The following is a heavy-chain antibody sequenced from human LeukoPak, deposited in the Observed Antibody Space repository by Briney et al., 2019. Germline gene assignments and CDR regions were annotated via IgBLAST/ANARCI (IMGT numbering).Heavy chain of an antibody. CDR2: IYYSGST. Sequence: PSETLSLTCTVSGGSISSYYWSWIRQPPGKGLEWIGYIYYSGSTNYNPSLKSRVTISVDTSKNQFSLKLSSVTAADTAVYYCARDPGYCYDSSGYYYGYYYYYYMDVWGKGTTVTVSS. CDR3: ARDPGYCYDSSGYYYGYYYYYYMDV. D-gene: IGHD3-22*01. J-gene: IGHJ6*03. CDR1: GGSISSYY. V-gene: IGHV4-59*01.